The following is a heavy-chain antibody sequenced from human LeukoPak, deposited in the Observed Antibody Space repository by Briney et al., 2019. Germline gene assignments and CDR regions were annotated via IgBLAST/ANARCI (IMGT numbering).Heavy chain of an antibody. CDR2: IWYDGSNK. D-gene: IGHD5-12*01. J-gene: IGHJ4*02. Sequence: GKSLTLAWAASGFTFNSYGFHWVRQAPGRGLGWVADIWYDGSNKYYADSVKGRFTISRDNSKNTVSLQMTSLRAEDTAVYYCVRAYSGFSSRGFDYWGQGTLVSVSS. CDR3: VRAYSGFSSRGFDY. CDR1: GFTFNSYG. V-gene: IGHV3-33*01.